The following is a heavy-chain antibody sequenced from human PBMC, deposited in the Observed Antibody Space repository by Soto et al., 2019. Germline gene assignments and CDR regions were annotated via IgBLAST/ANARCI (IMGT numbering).Heavy chain of an antibody. D-gene: IGHD3-22*01. CDR3: VSPEGYYDSSGYTLDY. Sequence: SETLSLTCTVSGDSISSSTYYWGWIRQPPGKGLEWIGSMFYSGNTYYNPSLKSRVTMSIDTSKNQFSLKLNSVTAADTAVYYCVSPEGYYDSSGYTLDYWGQGTLVTVSS. CDR2: MFYSGNT. CDR1: GDSISSSTYY. V-gene: IGHV4-39*01. J-gene: IGHJ4*02.